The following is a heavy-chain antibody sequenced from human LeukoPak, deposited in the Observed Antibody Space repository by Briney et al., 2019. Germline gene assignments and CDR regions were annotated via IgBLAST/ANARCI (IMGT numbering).Heavy chain of an antibody. J-gene: IGHJ3*02. V-gene: IGHV1-69*13. CDR1: GGTFSSYA. D-gene: IGHD5-18*01. CDR2: IIPIFGTA. CDR3: ARPQVTNDAFDI. Sequence: SVKVSCKASGGTFSSYAISWVRQAPGQGLEWMGGIIPIFGTANYAQKFQGRVTITADESTSTAYMELSSLRSEDTAVYYCARPQVTNDAFDIWGQGTMVTVSS.